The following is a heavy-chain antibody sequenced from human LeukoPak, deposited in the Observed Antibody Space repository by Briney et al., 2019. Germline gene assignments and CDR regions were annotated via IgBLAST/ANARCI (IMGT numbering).Heavy chain of an antibody. J-gene: IGHJ4*02. CDR1: GFTFSSSS. D-gene: IGHD1-7*01. CDR2: ISSGSSYI. V-gene: IGHV3-21*01. CDR3: ASERYNWNYAFDY. Sequence: GGSLRLSCAASGFTFSSSSMNWVRQALGKGLEWVSSISSGSSYIYYADPLKGRFTVSRDNAKNSLYLQMNSLRAEDTAVYYCASERYNWNYAFDYWGQGILVTVSS.